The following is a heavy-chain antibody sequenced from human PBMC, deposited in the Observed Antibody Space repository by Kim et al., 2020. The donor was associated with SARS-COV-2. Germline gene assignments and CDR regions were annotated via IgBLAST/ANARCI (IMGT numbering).Heavy chain of an antibody. Sequence: GGSLRLSCAASGFTFSNYWMSWVRQTPGKGLEWVANIKPDDSQKYSVDSVKGRFTISRDNAKNSLYLQMNSLKAEDTAVYYCARDYYGSGMTHAMDVWGQETRVTVSS. CDR3: ARDYYGSGMTHAMDV. J-gene: IGHJ6*02. V-gene: IGHV3-7*03. CDR1: GFTFSNYW. CDR2: IKPDDSQK. D-gene: IGHD3-10*01.